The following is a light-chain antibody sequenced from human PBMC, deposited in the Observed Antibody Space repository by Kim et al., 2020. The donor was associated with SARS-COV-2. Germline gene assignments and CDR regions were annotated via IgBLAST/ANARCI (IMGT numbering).Light chain of an antibody. J-gene: IGKJ2*01. CDR1: QSISSW. CDR2: DAS. Sequence: SASVRDRVTITWRASQSISSWLAWYQQKPGKAPKLLIYDASSLESGVPSRFSGSGSETEYTLTISSLQPDDFATYYCKQYNSSPYTFGQGTKLEI. CDR3: KQYNSSPYT. V-gene: IGKV1-5*01.